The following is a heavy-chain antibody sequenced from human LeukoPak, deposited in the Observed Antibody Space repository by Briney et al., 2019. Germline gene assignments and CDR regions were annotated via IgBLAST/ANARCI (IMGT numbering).Heavy chain of an antibody. CDR1: GFTFSSYA. CDR2: ISYDGSNK. J-gene: IGHJ4*02. Sequence: PGGSLRLSCAASGFTFSSYAMHWVRQAPGKGLEWVAVISYDGSNKYYADSVKGRFTISRDNSKNTLYLQMNSLRAEDTAVYYCARDLTYYDILTGYYIDCWGQGTLVTVSS. CDR3: ARDLTYYDILTGYYIDC. V-gene: IGHV3-30*04. D-gene: IGHD3-9*01.